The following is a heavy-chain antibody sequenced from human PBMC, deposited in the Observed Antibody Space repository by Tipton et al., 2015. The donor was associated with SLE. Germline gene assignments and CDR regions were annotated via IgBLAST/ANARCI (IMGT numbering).Heavy chain of an antibody. V-gene: IGHV1-46*01. CDR2: INPSGGST. CDR1: GYTFTSYY. CDR3: ASRGFIVGDPSAFDI. J-gene: IGHJ3*02. Sequence: QSGAEVKKPGASVKVSCKASGYTFTSYYMHWARQAPGQGLEWMGIINPSGGSTSYAQKFQGRVTMTRDTSTSTVYMELSSLRSEDTAVYYCASRGFIVGDPSAFDIWGQGTMVTVSS. D-gene: IGHD1-26*01.